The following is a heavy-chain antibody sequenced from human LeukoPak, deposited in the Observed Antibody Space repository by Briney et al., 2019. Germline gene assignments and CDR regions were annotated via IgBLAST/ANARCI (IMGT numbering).Heavy chain of an antibody. CDR2: IIPIFGTA. J-gene: IGHJ4*02. D-gene: IGHD6-13*01. CDR3: ASQSSWGTFFDY. CDR1: GGTFSSYA. Sequence: SVKVSCKASGGTFSSYAISWVRQAPGQGLEWMGGIIPIFGTANYAQTLQGRVTITTDETTTTAYMELSRLRAEDTAVYYCASQSSWGTFFDYWGQGTLVTVSS. V-gene: IGHV1-69*05.